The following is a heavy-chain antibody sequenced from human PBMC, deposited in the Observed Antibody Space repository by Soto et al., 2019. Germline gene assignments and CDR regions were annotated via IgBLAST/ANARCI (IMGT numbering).Heavy chain of an antibody. Sequence: SETLSLTCAVSGGSISSGGYSWSWIRQPPGKGLEWIGYIYHSGSTYYNPSLKSRVTISVDRSKNQFSLKLSSVTAADTAVYYCASNYYDSSGYFSDYWGQGTLVTVSS. D-gene: IGHD3-22*01. V-gene: IGHV4-30-2*01. J-gene: IGHJ4*02. CDR2: IYHSGST. CDR3: ASNYYDSSGYFSDY. CDR1: GGSISSGGYS.